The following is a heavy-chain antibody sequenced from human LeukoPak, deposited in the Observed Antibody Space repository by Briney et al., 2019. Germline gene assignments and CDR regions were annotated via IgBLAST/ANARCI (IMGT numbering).Heavy chain of an antibody. J-gene: IGHJ5*02. CDR2: IYPGDSDT. D-gene: IGHD1-1*01. CDR3: ARQRGTTGTPWGWFDP. Sequence: GESLKISCKGSGYSFTSYWIGWVRQMPGKGLEWMGIIYPGDSDTRYSPSFKGQVTISADKSISTAYLQWSSLKASDTAMYYCARQRGTTGTPWGWFDPWGQGTLVTVSS. CDR1: GYSFTSYW. V-gene: IGHV5-51*01.